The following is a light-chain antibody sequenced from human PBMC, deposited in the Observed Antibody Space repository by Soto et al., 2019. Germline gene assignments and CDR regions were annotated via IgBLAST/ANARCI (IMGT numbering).Light chain of an antibody. V-gene: IGKV3-11*01. CDR2: DAS. J-gene: IGKJ3*01. CDR1: QSVSSY. CDR3: QQRSNF. Sequence: IVLTQSPATLSLSPGERAILSCRASQSVSSYLAWYQQKPGQAPRLLIYDASNRATGIPARFSGSGSGTDFTLTISSLEPEDFAVYYCQQRSNFFGPGTKVDIK.